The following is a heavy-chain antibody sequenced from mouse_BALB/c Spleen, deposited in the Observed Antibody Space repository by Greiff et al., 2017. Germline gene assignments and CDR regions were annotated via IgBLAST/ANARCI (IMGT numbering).Heavy chain of an antibody. CDR1: GDSITSGY. V-gene: IGHV3-8*02. CDR3: ARRGGAWFAY. Sequence: EVKLEESGPSLVKPSQTLSLTCSVTGDSITSGYWNWIRKFPGNKLEYMGYISYSGSTYYNPSLKSRISITRDTSKNQYYLQLNSVTTEDTATYYCARRGGAWFAYWGQGTLVTVSA. J-gene: IGHJ3*01. CDR2: ISYSGST.